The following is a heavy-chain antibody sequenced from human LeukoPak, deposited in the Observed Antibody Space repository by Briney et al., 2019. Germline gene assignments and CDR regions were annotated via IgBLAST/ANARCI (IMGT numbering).Heavy chain of an antibody. CDR1: GFTFSSYG. V-gene: IGHV3-23*01. D-gene: IGHD1-1*01. J-gene: IGHJ6*03. Sequence: HPGGSLRLSCAASGFTFSSYGMHWVRQAPGRGLEWVSAISGSGGSTYYADSVKGRFTISRDNSKNTLYLQMNSLRAEDTAVYYCAKGQLYYYYYMDVWGKGTTVTISS. CDR3: AKGQLYYYYYMDV. CDR2: ISGSGGST.